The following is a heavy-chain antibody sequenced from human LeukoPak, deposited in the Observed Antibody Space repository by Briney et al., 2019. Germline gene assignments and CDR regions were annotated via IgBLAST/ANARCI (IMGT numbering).Heavy chain of an antibody. V-gene: IGHV4-34*01. Sequence: SETLSLTCAVYGGSFSGYYWSWIRQPPGKGLEWIGEINHSGSTNYNPSLKSRVTISVDTSKNQFSLKLSSVTAADTAVYYCASSYGDYVNFDYWGQGTLVTVSS. CDR3: ASSYGDYVNFDY. J-gene: IGHJ4*02. CDR1: GGSFSGYY. D-gene: IGHD4-17*01. CDR2: INHSGST.